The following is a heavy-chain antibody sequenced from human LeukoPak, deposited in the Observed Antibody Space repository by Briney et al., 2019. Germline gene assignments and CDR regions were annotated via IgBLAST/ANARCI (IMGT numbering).Heavy chain of an antibody. Sequence: GDSVMVSCKACGYSFNALYIHWVRQAPGQGLEWMGWIHPRSGETNYAYKFRGRVTMTRDTSISTAYMDLGSLGSDDTAVYYCARDGEYGTGSYYRGCFDYWGQGILVTVSS. CDR2: IHPRSGET. V-gene: IGHV1-2*02. D-gene: IGHD3-10*01. CDR1: GYSFNALY. CDR3: ARDGEYGTGSYYRGCFDY. J-gene: IGHJ4*02.